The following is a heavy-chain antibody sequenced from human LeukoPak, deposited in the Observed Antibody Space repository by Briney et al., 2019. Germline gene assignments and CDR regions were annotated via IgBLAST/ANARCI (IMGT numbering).Heavy chain of an antibody. D-gene: IGHD3-9*01. CDR2: INSDGSST. J-gene: IGHJ6*02. Sequence: GGSLRLSCAASGFTFNRYWMHWVRQVPGKGLVWVSRINSDGSSTTYADSVKGRFTISRDNAKNSLYLQMNSLRAEDTAVYYCARGGDYDILTGYPHYYYYGMDVWGQGTTVTVSS. CDR3: ARGGDYDILTGYPHYYYYGMDV. CDR1: GFTFNRYW. V-gene: IGHV3-74*01.